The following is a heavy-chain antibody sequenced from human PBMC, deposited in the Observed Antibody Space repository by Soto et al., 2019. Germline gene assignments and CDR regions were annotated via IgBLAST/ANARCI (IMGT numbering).Heavy chain of an antibody. CDR3: ARAWGYCSSTSCYTGVVDYYYYGMDV. D-gene: IGHD2-2*02. Sequence: SVKVSCKASGGTFSSYAVSWVRQAPGQGLEWMGGIIPIFGTANYAQKFQGRVTITADKSTSTAYMELSSLRSEDTAVYYCARAWGYCSSTSCYTGVVDYYYYGMDVWGQGTTVTVSS. CDR2: IIPIFGTA. V-gene: IGHV1-69*06. CDR1: GGTFSSYA. J-gene: IGHJ6*02.